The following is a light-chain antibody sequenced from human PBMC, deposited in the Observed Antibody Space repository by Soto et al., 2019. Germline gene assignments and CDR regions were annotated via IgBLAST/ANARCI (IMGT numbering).Light chain of an antibody. J-gene: IGLJ2*01. CDR3: QSYDSGLSGPV. V-gene: IGLV1-40*01. CDR2: GNS. Sequence: QSVLTQPPSVSGAPGQRVTISCTGSSSNIGAGYDVHWYQQLPGTAPKLLIYGNSNRPSGVPDRFSGSKSGTSASLAITGLQAEDEADYYCQSYDSGLSGPVFGGGTKVTVL. CDR1: SSNIGAGYD.